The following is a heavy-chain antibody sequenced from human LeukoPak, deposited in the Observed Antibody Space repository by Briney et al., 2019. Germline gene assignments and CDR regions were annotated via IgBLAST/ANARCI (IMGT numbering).Heavy chain of an antibody. D-gene: IGHD2-15*01. Sequence: SETPSLTCTVSGGSISSYYWSWIRQPPGKGLEWIGYIYYSGSTNYNPSLKSRVTISVDTSKNQFSLKLSSVTAADTAVYYCARSMVEAATYAFDIWGQGTMVTVSS. CDR2: IYYSGST. V-gene: IGHV4-59*12. CDR1: GGSISSYY. J-gene: IGHJ3*02. CDR3: ARSMVEAATYAFDI.